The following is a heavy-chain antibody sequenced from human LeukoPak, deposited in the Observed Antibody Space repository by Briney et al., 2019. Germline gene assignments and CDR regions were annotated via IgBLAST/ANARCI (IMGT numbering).Heavy chain of an antibody. D-gene: IGHD6-13*01. V-gene: IGHV1-69*05. CDR3: AAGRRNSSSWYLSPSYYMDV. CDR2: IIPIFGTA. J-gene: IGHJ6*03. CDR1: GGTFSGYA. Sequence: SVKVSCKASGGTFSGYAISWVRQAPGQGLEWMGGIIPIFGTANYAQKFQGRVTITTDESTSTAYMELSSLRSEDTAVYYCAAGRRNSSSWYLSPSYYMDVWGKGTTVTVSS.